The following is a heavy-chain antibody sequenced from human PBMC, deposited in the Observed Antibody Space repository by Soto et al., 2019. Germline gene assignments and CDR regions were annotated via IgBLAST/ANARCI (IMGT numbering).Heavy chain of an antibody. CDR1: GGSISSYY. CDR2: LYNTGST. CDR3: AGMSFTVFGEVIDNFYFYGMDV. V-gene: IGHV4-59*03. Sequence: SETLSLTCNVSGGSISSYYWTWIRQPPGKGLEWIGYLYNTGSTNYNPSLKSRVTISLGTSKNQFFLNLSSVTAADTAVYYCAGMSFTVFGEVIDNFYFYGMDVWGQGTTVTVSS. D-gene: IGHD3-3*01. J-gene: IGHJ6*02.